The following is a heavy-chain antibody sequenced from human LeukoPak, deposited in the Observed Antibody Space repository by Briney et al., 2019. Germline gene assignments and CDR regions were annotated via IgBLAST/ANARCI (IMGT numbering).Heavy chain of an antibody. Sequence: PSETLSLTCTVSGGSISSSSYYWGWIRQPPGKGLEWIGSIYYSGSTYYNPSLKSRVTISVDTSKNQFSLKLSSVTAADTAVYYCARQGGYTHPFNYWGQGTLVTVSS. CDR2: IYYSGST. CDR1: GGSISSSSYY. D-gene: IGHD1-1*01. J-gene: IGHJ4*02. V-gene: IGHV4-39*01. CDR3: ARQGGYTHPFNY.